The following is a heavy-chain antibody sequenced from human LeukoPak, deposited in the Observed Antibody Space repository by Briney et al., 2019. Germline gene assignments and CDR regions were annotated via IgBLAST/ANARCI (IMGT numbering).Heavy chain of an antibody. CDR3: ARDSYGYSYGHDY. D-gene: IGHD5-18*01. V-gene: IGHV3-21*04. J-gene: IGHJ4*02. Sequence: GGSLRLSCAASGFTLSNYNMNWVRQAPGKGLEWVSSISGSSTYIYYADSVKGRFTISRDNAKNSLYLQMNSLRAEDTAVYYCARDSYGYSYGHDYWGQGTLVTVSS. CDR2: ISGSSTYI. CDR1: GFTLSNYN.